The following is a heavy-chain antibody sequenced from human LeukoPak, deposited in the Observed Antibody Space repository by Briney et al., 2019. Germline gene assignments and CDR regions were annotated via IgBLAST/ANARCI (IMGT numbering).Heavy chain of an antibody. CDR3: ASVPIQLWFFDY. J-gene: IGHJ4*02. CDR2: IYYSGST. Sequence: SETLSLTCTVSGGSISSSSYYWGWIRQPPGKGLEWIGSIYYSGSTYYNPSLKSRVTISVDTSKNQFSLKLSSVTAADTAVYYCASVPIQLWFFDYWGQGTLVTVSS. CDR1: GGSISSSSYY. V-gene: IGHV4-39*01. D-gene: IGHD5-18*01.